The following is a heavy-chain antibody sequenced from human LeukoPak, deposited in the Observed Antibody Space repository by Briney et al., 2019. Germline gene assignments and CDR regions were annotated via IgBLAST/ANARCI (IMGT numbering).Heavy chain of an antibody. D-gene: IGHD2-2*01. CDR1: GYTFTDYY. V-gene: IGHV1-2*02. CDR3: ARDLPGWPAAIL. J-gene: IGHJ4*02. CDR2: INPNSGGT. Sequence: ASVTVSCKASGYTFTDYYMHWVRQAPGQGLEGMGWINPNSGGTNYAQKFQGRVTMTRDTSISTAYMELSRLRSDDTAVYYCARDLPGWPAAILWGQGTLVTVSS.